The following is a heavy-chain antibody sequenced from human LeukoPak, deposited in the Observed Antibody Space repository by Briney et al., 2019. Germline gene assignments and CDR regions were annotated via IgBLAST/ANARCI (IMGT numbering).Heavy chain of an antibody. J-gene: IGHJ5*02. Sequence: PSETLSLTCIVSGDSIRSSSYYWGWIRQSPGKGLEWIGEINHSGSTNYNPSLKSRVTISVDTSKNQFSLKLSSVTAADTAVYYCARLRWEYQLLCVSWCARGFYNWFDPWGQGTLVTVSS. CDR1: GDSIRSSSYY. CDR3: ARLRWEYQLLCVSWCARGFYNWFDP. V-gene: IGHV4-39*07. CDR2: INHSGST. D-gene: IGHD2-2*01.